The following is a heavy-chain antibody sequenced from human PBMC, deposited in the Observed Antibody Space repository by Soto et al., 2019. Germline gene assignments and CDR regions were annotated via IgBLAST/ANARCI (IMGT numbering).Heavy chain of an antibody. CDR2: IYYSGTT. V-gene: IGHV4-31*03. CDR1: GGSITRNGDY. CDR3: ARATWGSAWFFNL. D-gene: IGHD7-27*01. Sequence: QVQLQESGPGLVKPSQTLSLTCTVSGGSITRNGDYWSWLRQHPAQGLEWIGYIYYSGTTNYNPSRKSRLTISIDTSKNQFSLRLSSVAAADTAVYYCARATWGSAWFFNLWGRGTLVTVSS. J-gene: IGHJ2*01.